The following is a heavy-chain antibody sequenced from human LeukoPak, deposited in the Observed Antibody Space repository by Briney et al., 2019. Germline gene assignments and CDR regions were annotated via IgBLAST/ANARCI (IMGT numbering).Heavy chain of an antibody. CDR2: IWYDGNNK. CDR1: GFTFSSYG. J-gene: IGHJ4*02. D-gene: IGHD3-10*01. Sequence: PGMSLRLSCAASGFTFSSYGMHWVRQAPGKGLEWVGIIWYDGNNKHYADSVKGRFTISRDTSTNTVYIQMNSLRAADTAVYYCARGNPIPATHSIDYWGRGILVTVSS. CDR3: ARGNPIPATHSIDY. V-gene: IGHV3-33*01.